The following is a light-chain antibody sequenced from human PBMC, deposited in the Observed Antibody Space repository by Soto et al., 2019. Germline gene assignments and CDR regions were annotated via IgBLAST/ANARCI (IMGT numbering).Light chain of an antibody. CDR1: QGISTY. CDR2: AAS. J-gene: IGKJ2*01. V-gene: IGKV1-9*01. CDR3: QQLNTYPYT. Sequence: DIQLTQSPSFLSASVGDRVTISCRASQGISTYLAWYQQKPGKAPNLLIYAASTLQSGVPSRISGSGSGTEFTLTISSLQPEDFATYYCQQLNTYPYTFGQGTELEIK.